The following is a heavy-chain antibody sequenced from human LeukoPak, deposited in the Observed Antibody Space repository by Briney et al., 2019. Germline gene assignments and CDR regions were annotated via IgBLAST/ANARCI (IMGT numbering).Heavy chain of an antibody. CDR2: FDPEDGET. J-gene: IGHJ4*02. D-gene: IGHD4-23*01. Sequence: GASVKVSCKVSGYTLTGLSMHWVPQAPGKGLEWMGGFDPEDGETIYAQKFQGRVTMTEDTSTDTAYMELSSLRSEDTAVYYCATGPRWIGYYFDYWGQGTLVTVSS. CDR1: GYTLTGLS. CDR3: ATGPRWIGYYFDY. V-gene: IGHV1-24*01.